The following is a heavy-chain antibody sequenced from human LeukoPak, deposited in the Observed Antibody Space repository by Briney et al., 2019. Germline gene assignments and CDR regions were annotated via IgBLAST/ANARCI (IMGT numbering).Heavy chain of an antibody. J-gene: IGHJ4*02. CDR1: GFTVSSDY. D-gene: IGHD4-23*01. CDR2: IYSGGST. V-gene: IGHV3-53*01. Sequence: GGSLRLSCAASGFTVSSDYMSWVRQAPGKGLEWVSVIYSGGSTYYADSAKGRFTISRDNSKNTLYLQMNSLRAEDTAVYYCAKDRDYGGNSGYDYWGQGTLVTVSS. CDR3: AKDRDYGGNSGYDY.